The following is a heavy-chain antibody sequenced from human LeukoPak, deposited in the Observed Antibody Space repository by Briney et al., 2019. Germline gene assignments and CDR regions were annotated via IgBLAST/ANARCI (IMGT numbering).Heavy chain of an antibody. CDR1: GGSISSYY. CDR2: IYYSGGT. J-gene: IGHJ4*02. V-gene: IGHV4-59*01. D-gene: IGHD5-18*01. CDR3: ARGYVDTAMVNWYYFDY. Sequence: SETLSLTCTVSGGSISSYYWSWIRQPPGKGLEWIGYIYYSGGTNYNPSLKSRVTISVDTSKNQFSLKLSSVTAADTAVYYCARGYVDTAMVNWYYFDYWGQGTLVTVSS.